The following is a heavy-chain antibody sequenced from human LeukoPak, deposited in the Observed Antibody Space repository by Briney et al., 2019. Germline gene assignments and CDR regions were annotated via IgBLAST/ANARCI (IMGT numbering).Heavy chain of an antibody. CDR1: GFTFSSYE. Sequence: GGSLRLSCAASGFTFSSYEMNWVRQAPGKGLEWVSYISSSSSTIYYADSVKGRFTISRDNSKNTLYLQMNSLRAEDTAVYYCAKDYLDYYDSSGPMGDYWGQGTLVTVSS. CDR2: ISSSSSTI. V-gene: IGHV3-48*01. J-gene: IGHJ4*02. D-gene: IGHD3-22*01. CDR3: AKDYLDYYDSSGPMGDY.